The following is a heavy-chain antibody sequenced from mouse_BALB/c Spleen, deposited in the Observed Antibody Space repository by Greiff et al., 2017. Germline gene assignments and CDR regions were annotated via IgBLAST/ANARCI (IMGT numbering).Heavy chain of an antibody. D-gene: IGHD4-1*01. CDR3: ARGELFPYYAMDY. Sequence: QVQLQQPGAELVKPGASVKLSCKASGYTFTSYWMHWVKQRPGQGLEWIGEIDPSDSYTNYNQKFKDKATLTADKSSSTAYMQLSSLTSEDSAVYYCARGELFPYYAMDYWGQGTSVTVSS. CDR2: IDPSDSYT. CDR1: GYTFTSYW. V-gene: IGHV1-69*02. J-gene: IGHJ4*01.